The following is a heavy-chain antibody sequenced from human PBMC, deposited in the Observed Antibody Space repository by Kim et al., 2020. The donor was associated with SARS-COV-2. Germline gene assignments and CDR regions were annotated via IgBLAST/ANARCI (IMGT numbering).Heavy chain of an antibody. Sequence: ASVKVSCKASGYTFTDYYMNWVRQAPGQGLEWMGRIKPDSGDTNHAQNFQGRVTMTRDTSVNTAYMELSSLRSDDTAVYYCARARYGDYDFWGHGTLVTV. D-gene: IGHD4-17*01. CDR2: IKPDSGDT. CDR1: GYTFTDYY. CDR3: ARARYGDYDF. V-gene: IGHV1-2*06. J-gene: IGHJ4*01.